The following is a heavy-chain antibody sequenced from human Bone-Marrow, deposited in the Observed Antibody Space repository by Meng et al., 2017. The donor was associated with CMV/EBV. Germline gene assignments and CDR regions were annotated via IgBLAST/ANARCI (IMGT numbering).Heavy chain of an antibody. CDR2: INHSGST. V-gene: IGHV4-34*01. D-gene: IGHD2-2*01. Sequence: SETLSLTCAVYGGSFSGYYWSWIRQPPGKGLEWIGEINHSGSTNYNPSLKSRVTISVDTSKNQFSLKLSSVTAADTAVYYCARGGVVVPAAKNHYFDYWGQGTLVTVSS. CDR1: GGSFSGYY. J-gene: IGHJ4*02. CDR3: ARGGVVVPAAKNHYFDY.